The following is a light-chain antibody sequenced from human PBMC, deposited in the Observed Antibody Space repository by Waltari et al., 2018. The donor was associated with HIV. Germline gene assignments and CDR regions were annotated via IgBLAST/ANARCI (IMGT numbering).Light chain of an antibody. CDR2: DVS. V-gene: IGLV2-14*03. CDR1: SSDVGPYHY. CDR3: SSCTIRTTLE. J-gene: IGLJ2*01. Sequence: QSALTQPASVSGSPGQSITISCTGTSSDVGPYHYVPWYQQHPGEAPKLIIYDVSNRPSGVSNRFSGSKSGNTASLTISGLQAEDEADYYCSSCTIRTTLEFGGGTKLTVL.